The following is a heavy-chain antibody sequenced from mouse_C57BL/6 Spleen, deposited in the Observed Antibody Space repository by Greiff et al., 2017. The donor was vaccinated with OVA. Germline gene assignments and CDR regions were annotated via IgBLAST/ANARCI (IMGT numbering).Heavy chain of an antibody. D-gene: IGHD3-2*02. Sequence: QVQLKQPGTELVKPGASVKLSCKASGYTFTSYWMHWVKQRPGQGLEWRGNINHSNGGTNYNEKFKSKATLTVDKSSSTAYMQLSSLTSEDSAVYYFARDRSGPYYYAMDYCGPGTSVTFSS. CDR3: ARDRSGPYYYAMDY. CDR1: GYTFTSYW. V-gene: IGHV1-53*01. CDR2: INHSNGGT. J-gene: IGHJ4*01.